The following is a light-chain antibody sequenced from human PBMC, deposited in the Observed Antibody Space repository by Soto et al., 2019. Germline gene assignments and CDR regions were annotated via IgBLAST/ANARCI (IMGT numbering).Light chain of an antibody. CDR2: EVS. CDR3: SSYTSRSTV. J-gene: IGLJ2*01. Sequence: QSVLTQPAAVSGSPGQSITISCTGSNSDFGGYNSVSWYQQHPGKAPKLIISEVSNRPSGVSNRFSGSKSGNTASLTISGLQAEDEARYYCSSYTSRSTVFGGGTKVTVL. V-gene: IGLV2-14*01. CDR1: NSDFGGYNS.